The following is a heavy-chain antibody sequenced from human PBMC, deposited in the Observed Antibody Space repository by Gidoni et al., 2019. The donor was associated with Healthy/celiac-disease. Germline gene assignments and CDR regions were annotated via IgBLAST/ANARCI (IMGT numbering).Heavy chain of an antibody. CDR2: ISYDGSNK. J-gene: IGHJ4*02. CDR1: GFTFTSYA. CDR3: ARVGYSGYDLGYFDY. D-gene: IGHD5-12*01. V-gene: IGHV3-30*04. Sequence: QVQLVESGGGVVQPGRSLRLSCEASGFTFTSYAMHRVRQAPGKGLEWVAVISYDGSNKYYADSVKGRFTISRDNSKNTLYLQMNSLRAEDTAVYYCARVGYSGYDLGYFDYWGQGTLVTVSS.